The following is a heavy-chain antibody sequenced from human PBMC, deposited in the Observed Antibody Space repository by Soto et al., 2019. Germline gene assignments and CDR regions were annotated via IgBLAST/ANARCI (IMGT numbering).Heavy chain of an antibody. CDR1: GFTFGDYA. CDR2: IRSKAYGGTT. J-gene: IGHJ6*03. D-gene: IGHD3-3*01. CDR3: TRDEPHYDFWSGYPPIYYYYYMDV. Sequence: GGSLRLSCTASGFTFGDYAMSWFRQAPGKGLEWVGFIRSKAYGGTTEYAASVKGRFTISRDDSKSIAYLQMNSLKTEDTAVYYCTRDEPHYDFWSGYPPIYYYYYMDVWGKGTTVTVSS. V-gene: IGHV3-49*03.